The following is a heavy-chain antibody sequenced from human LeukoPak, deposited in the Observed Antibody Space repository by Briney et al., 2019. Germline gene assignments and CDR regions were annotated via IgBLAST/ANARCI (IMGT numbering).Heavy chain of an antibody. CDR1: GFTFSSYG. CDR2: IYSGGST. CDR3: ARETYYYDSSGYPDY. V-gene: IGHV3-66*01. J-gene: IGHJ4*02. Sequence: GGSLRLSCAASGFTFSSYGMHWVRQAPGKGLEWVSVIYSGGSTYYADSVKGRFTISRDNSKNTLYLQMNSLRAEDTAVYYCARETYYYDSSGYPDYWGQGTLVTVSS. D-gene: IGHD3-22*01.